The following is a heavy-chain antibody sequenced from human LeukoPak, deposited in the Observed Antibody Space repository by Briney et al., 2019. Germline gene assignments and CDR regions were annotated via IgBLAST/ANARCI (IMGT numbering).Heavy chain of an antibody. J-gene: IGHJ3*02. Sequence: GGSLRLSCAASGFTFSSYAMHWVRQAPGKGLEWVAVISYDGSNKKYADSVKGRFTISRDNSKNTLYLQMNSLRAEDTAVYYCARDLKRKDIVVVVAAITGGAFDIWGQGTMVTVSS. CDR2: ISYDGSNK. D-gene: IGHD2-15*01. CDR1: GFTFSSYA. V-gene: IGHV3-30*14. CDR3: ARDLKRKDIVVVVAAITGGAFDI.